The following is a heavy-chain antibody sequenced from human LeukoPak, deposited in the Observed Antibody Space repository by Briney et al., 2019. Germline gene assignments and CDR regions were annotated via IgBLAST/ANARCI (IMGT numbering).Heavy chain of an antibody. CDR2: ISAGSRTI. V-gene: IGHV3-48*01. CDR3: ARDPGFGTIDY. Sequence: GGSLRLSCAVSGFFFNKYVMNCVRQTPGKGLEWISHISAGSRTIYYSDSAKGRFTVSRDDDNNSVYLQMNSLRAEATAVYYCARDPGFGTIDYWGQGTLVTVTS. CDR1: GFFFNKYV. D-gene: IGHD2-2*01. J-gene: IGHJ4*02.